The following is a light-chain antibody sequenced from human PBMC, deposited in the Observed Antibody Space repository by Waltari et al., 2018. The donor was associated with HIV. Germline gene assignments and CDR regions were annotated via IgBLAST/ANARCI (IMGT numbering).Light chain of an antibody. CDR1: STNVGSYSL. J-gene: IGLJ3*02. V-gene: IGLV2-23*01. CDR2: DDS. Sequence: QSALTQPASVSGSLGQSITISCTGASTNVGSYSLVSWYQNRPGQAPTLIIYDDSKRPLGSSSRFSGSKSGNTASLTISGRQSEDEADYYCCSYGGDDTLVFGGGTKVTAL. CDR3: CSYGGDDTLV.